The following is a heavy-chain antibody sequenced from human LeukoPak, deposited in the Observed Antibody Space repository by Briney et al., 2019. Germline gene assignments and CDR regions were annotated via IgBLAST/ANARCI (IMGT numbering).Heavy chain of an antibody. CDR1: GFTFSSYA. Sequence: PGGPLRLSCAASGFTFSSYAMHWVRQAPGKGLEGVAVISYDGSNKYYADSVKGRFTISRDNSKNTLYLQMNSLRAEDTAGYYCARALRYCSSTSCYYFDYWGQGTLVTVSS. V-gene: IGHV3-30*04. CDR2: ISYDGSNK. CDR3: ARALRYCSSTSCYYFDY. J-gene: IGHJ4*02. D-gene: IGHD2-2*01.